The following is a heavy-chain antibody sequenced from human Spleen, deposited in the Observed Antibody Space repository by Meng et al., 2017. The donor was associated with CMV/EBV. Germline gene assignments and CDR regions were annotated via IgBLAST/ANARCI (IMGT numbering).Heavy chain of an antibody. J-gene: IGHJ4*02. CDR2: IDTDTGNP. CDR3: VREGDSGTYQY. Sequence: SCKASGYTFTRSAMNWVRQAPGQGLEWMGWIDTDTGNPTYAQGFTGRFVFSLDTSVSTAYLQISSLKPEDTAVYYCVREGDSGTYQYWGQGTLVTVSS. CDR1: GYTFTRSA. D-gene: IGHD1-26*01. V-gene: IGHV7-4-1*02.